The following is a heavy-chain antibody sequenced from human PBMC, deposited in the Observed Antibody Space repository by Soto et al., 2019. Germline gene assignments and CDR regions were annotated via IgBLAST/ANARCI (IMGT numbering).Heavy chain of an antibody. CDR1: GTPLTAYY. CDR3: ARVTLGYCSSTSCYGGDYFDY. V-gene: IGHV1-2*04. J-gene: IGHJ4*02. D-gene: IGHD2-2*01. CDR2: INPNSGGT. Sequence: QPGVEGKKPGAPVRSSSKAPGTPLTAYYLHWLRQAPGQGLGWWGGINPNSGGTNYAQKFQGWVTMTRDTSISTAYMELSRLRSDDTAVYYCARVTLGYCSSTSCYGGDYFDYWGQGTLVTVSS.